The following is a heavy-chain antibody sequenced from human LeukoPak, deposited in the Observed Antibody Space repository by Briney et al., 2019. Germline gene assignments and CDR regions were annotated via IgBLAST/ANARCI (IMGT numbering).Heavy chain of an antibody. CDR1: GGSFSSYY. CDR3: FQAEDGIRYYDFWRTDAFDI. D-gene: IGHD3-3*01. V-gene: IGHV4-34*01. Sequence: PSETLALTCAVYGGSFSSYYWSWIRQPPRKVLESIGELNHSGSHNYHPCLKRRVNISVDTSKNQSSLTLSSVTAADTAVYFFFQAEDGIRYYDFWRTDAFDIWGQGTMVTVSS. J-gene: IGHJ3*02. CDR2: LNHSGSH.